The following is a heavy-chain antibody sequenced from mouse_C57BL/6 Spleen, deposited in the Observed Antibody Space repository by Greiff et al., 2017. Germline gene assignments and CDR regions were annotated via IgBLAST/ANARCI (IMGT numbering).Heavy chain of an antibody. J-gene: IGHJ2*01. CDR3: ARADGDYEFDD. V-gene: IGHV5-16*01. D-gene: IGHD2-13*01. Sequence: EVHLVESEGGLVQPGSSMKLSCTASGYTFSDYYMAWVRQVPEKGLEWVANINYDGSSTYYLDSLKSRFIISRDNAKNNLYLQMSSLKSEDTATYYCARADGDYEFDDWGQGTTLTVSS. CDR1: GYTFSDYY. CDR2: INYDGSST.